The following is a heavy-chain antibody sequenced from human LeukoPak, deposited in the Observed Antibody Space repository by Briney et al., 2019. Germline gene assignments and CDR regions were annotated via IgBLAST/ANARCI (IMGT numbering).Heavy chain of an antibody. D-gene: IGHD1-26*01. CDR3: ARVGEDYYYYYMDV. CDR1: GGSISSYY. V-gene: IGHV4-59*01. CDR2: IYYSGST. J-gene: IGHJ6*03. Sequence: PSETLSLTCTVSGGSISSYYWSWIRQPPGKGLEWIGYIYYSGSTNYNPSLKSRVTISVDTSKNQFSLKLSSVTAADTAVFYCARVGEDYYYYYMDVWGKGTTVTVSS.